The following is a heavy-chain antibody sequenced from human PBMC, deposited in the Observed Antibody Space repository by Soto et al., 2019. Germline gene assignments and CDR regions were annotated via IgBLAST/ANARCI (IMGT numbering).Heavy chain of an antibody. D-gene: IGHD3-3*01. CDR3: ATGFWSGRIAHFFDY. CDR1: GGSFSTYA. CDR2: IIPLLGTE. Sequence: GASVNVSCKASGGSFSTYAINWLRQAPGQGLEWMGGIIPLLGTEKYAQNFQDRFTFTADKSTTTAYMEVRRLRCEDTAVYYCATGFWSGRIAHFFDYWGQGTLVTVSS. V-gene: IGHV1-69*06. J-gene: IGHJ4*01.